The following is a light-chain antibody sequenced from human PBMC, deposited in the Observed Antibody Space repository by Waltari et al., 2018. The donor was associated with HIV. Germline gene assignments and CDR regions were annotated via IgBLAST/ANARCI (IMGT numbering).Light chain of an antibody. CDR2: DDS. CDR3: QVWDSSSDHVV. CDR1: KIGSKS. V-gene: IGLV3-21*02. J-gene: IGLJ2*01. Sequence: SYVLTQPPSVSVAPGQTARITCGGNKIGSKSGHWYQQKTGKAPVLVVYDDSDRPSGIPERFSGSNSGNTATRTISRVEAGDEADYYCQVWDSSSDHVVFGGGTKLTVL.